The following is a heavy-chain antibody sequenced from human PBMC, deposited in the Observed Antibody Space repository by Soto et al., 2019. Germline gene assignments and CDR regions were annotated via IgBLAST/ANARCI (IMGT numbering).Heavy chain of an antibody. Sequence: GGSVKVSCKTSGGPFSSYAISLVRQAPGQGLEWMGGIIPIFGTANYAQKFQGRVTITADESTSTAYMELSRLRSEDTAVYYCASGYCSSTSCYERYYFDYWGQGTLVTVSS. CDR3: ASGYCSSTSCYERYYFDY. CDR2: IIPIFGTA. J-gene: IGHJ4*02. CDR1: GGPFSSYA. V-gene: IGHV1-69*13. D-gene: IGHD2-2*01.